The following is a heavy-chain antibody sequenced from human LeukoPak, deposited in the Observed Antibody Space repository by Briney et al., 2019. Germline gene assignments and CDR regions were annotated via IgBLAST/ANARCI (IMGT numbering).Heavy chain of an antibody. V-gene: IGHV3-66*01. CDR3: ARGVNYFDY. CDR1: RFTFSSYA. D-gene: IGHD3-10*01. J-gene: IGHJ4*02. Sequence: GGSLRLSCAASRFTFSSYAMSWVRQAPGKGLEWVSVIYSGGSTYYADSVKGRFTISRDNSKNTLYLQMNSLRAEDTAVYYCARGVNYFDYWGQGTLVTVSS. CDR2: IYSGGST.